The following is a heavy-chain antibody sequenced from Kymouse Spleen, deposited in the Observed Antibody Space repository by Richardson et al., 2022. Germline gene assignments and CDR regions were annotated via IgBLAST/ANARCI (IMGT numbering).Heavy chain of an antibody. Sequence: QVQLVESGGGVVQPGRSLRLSCAASGFTFSSYGMHWVRQAPGKGLEWVAVIWYDGSNKYYADSVKGRFTISRDNSKNTLYLQMNSLRAEDTAVYYCARDPGFGELLPPFDYWGQGTLVTVSS. V-gene: IGHV3-33*01. CDR3: ARDPGFGELLPPFDY. D-gene: IGHD3-10*01. CDR1: GFTFSSYG. CDR2: IWYDGSNK. J-gene: IGHJ4*02.